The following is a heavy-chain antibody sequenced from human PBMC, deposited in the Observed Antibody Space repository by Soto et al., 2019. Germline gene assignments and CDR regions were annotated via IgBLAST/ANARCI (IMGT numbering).Heavy chain of an antibody. Sequence: QVQLVQSGAEVKKPGASVKVSCKASGYTFTSYGISWVRQAPGQGLEWMGWISAYNGNTNYAQKLQGRVTMTTDTSTSKAYMELRSLRSDDTAVYYCARVGFKWAITGTTWGWFDPWGQGTLVTVSS. J-gene: IGHJ5*02. CDR2: ISAYNGNT. CDR3: ARVGFKWAITGTTWGWFDP. CDR1: GYTFTSYG. V-gene: IGHV1-18*01. D-gene: IGHD1-7*01.